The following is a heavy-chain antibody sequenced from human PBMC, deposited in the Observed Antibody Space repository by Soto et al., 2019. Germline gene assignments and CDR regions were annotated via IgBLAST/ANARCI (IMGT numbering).Heavy chain of an antibody. Sequence: KPGGSLRLSCAASGFTFSSYSMNWVRQAPGKGLEWVSSISSSSSYIYYADSVKGRFTISRDNAKNSLYLQMNSLRAEDTAVYYCARDDYYDSSGYYFGYYYYGMDVWGQGTTVTVSS. D-gene: IGHD3-22*01. J-gene: IGHJ6*02. CDR1: GFTFSSYS. CDR2: ISSSSSYI. CDR3: ARDDYYDSSGYYFGYYYYGMDV. V-gene: IGHV3-21*01.